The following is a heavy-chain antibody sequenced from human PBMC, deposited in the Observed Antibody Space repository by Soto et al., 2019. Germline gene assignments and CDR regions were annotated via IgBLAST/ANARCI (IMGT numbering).Heavy chain of an antibody. D-gene: IGHD6-19*01. J-gene: IGHJ3*02. CDR3: ARVDSSGWHHFDI. V-gene: IGHV1-69*02. Sequence: ASVKVSCKASGGTFSSYTISWVRQAPGQGLEWMGRIIPILGIANYAQKFQGRVTITADKSTSTAYMELSSLRSEDTAVYYCARVDSSGWHHFDIWGQGTMVTVSS. CDR1: GGTFSSYT. CDR2: IIPILGIA.